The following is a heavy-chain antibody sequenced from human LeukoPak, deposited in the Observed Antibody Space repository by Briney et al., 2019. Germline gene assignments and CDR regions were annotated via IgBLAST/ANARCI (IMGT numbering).Heavy chain of an antibody. Sequence: ASVKVSCKTSGYTFTSYGISWVRQAPGQGLEWMGWISAYDGNTNYAQNLQGRVTMTTDTSTSTAYMELRSLRSDDTALYYCAREVFGDLLNCVYWGQGTLVTVSS. V-gene: IGHV1-18*01. D-gene: IGHD3-10*01. CDR1: GYTFTSYG. CDR3: AREVFGDLLNCVY. J-gene: IGHJ4*02. CDR2: ISAYDGNT.